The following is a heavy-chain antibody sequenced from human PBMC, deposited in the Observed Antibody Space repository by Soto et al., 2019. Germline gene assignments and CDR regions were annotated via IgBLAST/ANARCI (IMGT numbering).Heavy chain of an antibody. CDR1: GGSISSSSYY. J-gene: IGHJ6*02. Sequence: PSETLSLTCTVYGGSISSSSYYWGWIRQPPGKGLEWIGSIYYSGSTYYNPSLKSRVTISVDTSKNQFSLKLSSVTAADTAVYYCARRNYDFWSGYYHCYYYGMDVWGQGTTVTVSS. CDR2: IYYSGST. CDR3: ARRNYDFWSGYYHCYYYGMDV. V-gene: IGHV4-39*01. D-gene: IGHD3-3*01.